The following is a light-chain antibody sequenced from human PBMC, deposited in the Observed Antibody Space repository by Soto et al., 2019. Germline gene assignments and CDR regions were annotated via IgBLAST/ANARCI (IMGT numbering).Light chain of an antibody. CDR3: QSHDSSLHASV. V-gene: IGLV1-40*01. CDR2: GNT. Sequence: QSVLTQPPSVSGAPGQRVTISCTGSSSNIGAGYDVHWYLQLPGTAPKLLIYGNTNRPSGVPDRFSGSKSGSSASLAITGLQVEDEADYYCQSHDSSLHASVFGPGTKVTVL. CDR1: SSNIGAGYD. J-gene: IGLJ1*01.